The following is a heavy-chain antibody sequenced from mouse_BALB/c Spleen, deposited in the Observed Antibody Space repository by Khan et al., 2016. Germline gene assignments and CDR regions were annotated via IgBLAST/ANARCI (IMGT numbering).Heavy chain of an antibody. Sequence: VQLQQSGPALVKPGASVRISCKSSGYSFTGYYMPWVKQSHGKSLEWIGRVNPDNGGTHYNQKFKDKAIITVDKSSITAYMEFRSLTSEDSAVYYCARDDYAWFGYWGQGTLVTVSA. CDR1: GYSFTGYY. V-gene: IGHV1-18*01. J-gene: IGHJ3*01. CDR3: ARDDYAWFGY. D-gene: IGHD2-4*01. CDR2: VNPDNGGT.